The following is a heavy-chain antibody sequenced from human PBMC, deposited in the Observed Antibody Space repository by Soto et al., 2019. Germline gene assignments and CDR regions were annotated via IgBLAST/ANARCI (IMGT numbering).Heavy chain of an antibody. CDR2: ISNDGNYI. J-gene: IGHJ4*02. Sequence: QVQLVESGGTVAQPGRSLRLSCAASGFTFSTYGMHWVRQAPGKGLEWVAVISNDGNYIYYADSVKGRFTISRDNSKNTLFLQMSSLRAEDTAVYYCAKAALREFDYWGQGTLVTVFS. CDR1: GFTFSTYG. CDR3: AKAALREFDY. D-gene: IGHD3-10*01. V-gene: IGHV3-30*18.